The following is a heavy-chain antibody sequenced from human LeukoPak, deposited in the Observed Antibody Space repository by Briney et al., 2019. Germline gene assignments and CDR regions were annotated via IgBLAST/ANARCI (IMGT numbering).Heavy chain of an antibody. D-gene: IGHD6-13*01. Sequence: SETLSLTCTVSGGSNSSGDYYWSWIRQPPGKGLEWIGYIYYSGSTYYNPSLKSRVTISVDTSKNQFSLKLSSVTAADTAVYYCAVTPSYSSSWYVGYWGQGTLVTVSS. CDR1: GGSNSSGDYY. J-gene: IGHJ4*02. CDR2: IYYSGST. CDR3: AVTPSYSSSWYVGY. V-gene: IGHV4-30-4*01.